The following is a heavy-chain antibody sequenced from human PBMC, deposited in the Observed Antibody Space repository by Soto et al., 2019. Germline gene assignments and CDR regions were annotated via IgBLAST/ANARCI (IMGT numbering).Heavy chain of an antibody. CDR2: LSDSSGST. V-gene: IGHV3-23*01. J-gene: IGHJ4*02. D-gene: IGHD2-8*02. CDR1: GFTFSNYV. Sequence: VQLLESGGGLVQPGGSLRLSCAASGFTFSNYVMTWVRQAPGEGLEWVSALSDSSGSTYYADSVQGRFIISTDNSRNTLYLQMNSLRAEDTAVYYCARVSSYQDVVMVVDTPLSGYFDYWGQGALVTVSS. CDR3: ARVSSYQDVVMVVDTPLSGYFDY.